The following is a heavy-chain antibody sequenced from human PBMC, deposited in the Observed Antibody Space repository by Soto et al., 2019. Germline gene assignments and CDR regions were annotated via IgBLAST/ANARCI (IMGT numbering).Heavy chain of an antibody. V-gene: IGHV1-8*01. CDR3: ARGARRWYPPYYMDV. J-gene: IGHJ6*03. CDR2: MNPNSGNT. Sequence: ASVKVSCKASGYTFTSYGINWVRQATGQGLEWMGWMNPNSGNTGYAQKFQGRVTMTRNTSISTAYMELSSLRSEDTAVYYCARGARRWYPPYYMDVWGKGTTVTVSS. CDR1: GYTFTSYG. D-gene: IGHD2-15*01.